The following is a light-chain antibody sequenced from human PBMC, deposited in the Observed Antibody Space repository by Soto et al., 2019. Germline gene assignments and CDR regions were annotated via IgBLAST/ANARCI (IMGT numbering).Light chain of an antibody. Sequence: EIVMTQSPATLSVSPGETATLSCRASQSVSSKLAWYQQKPGQAPRVLIYGASTRATGIPARFSGSGSGTEFTLTINSLQSEDVAVYYCQQYTDWPPTWTFGQGTRVEIK. CDR3: QQYTDWPPTWT. V-gene: IGKV3-15*01. CDR1: QSVSSK. CDR2: GAS. J-gene: IGKJ1*01.